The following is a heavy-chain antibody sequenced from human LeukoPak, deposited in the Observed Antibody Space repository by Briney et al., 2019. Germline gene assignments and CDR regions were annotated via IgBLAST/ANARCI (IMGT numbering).Heavy chain of an antibody. Sequence: GSLRLSCAASGFTFSSYAMSWVRQPPGKGLEWIGEINHRGSTNYNPSLKSRVTISVDTSKNQFSLKLSSVTAADTAVYYCARVLPYNYYGSGPRLGRFDPWGQGTLVTVSS. CDR3: ARVLPYNYYGSGPRLGRFDP. V-gene: IGHV4-34*01. CDR2: INHRGST. J-gene: IGHJ5*02. CDR1: GFTFSSYA. D-gene: IGHD3-10*01.